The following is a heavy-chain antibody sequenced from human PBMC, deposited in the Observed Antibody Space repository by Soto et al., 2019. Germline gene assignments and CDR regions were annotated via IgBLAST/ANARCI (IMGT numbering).Heavy chain of an antibody. D-gene: IGHD2-2*01. V-gene: IGHV3-49*02. CDR3: ASLTSWSQEYYYGMDV. Sequence: SWIRQTPGKGLEWLSFIRSKGYGGTTESAASVRGRFITSRDDSKSIAYLQMNSLKTEDTAVYYCASLTSWSQEYYYGMDVWGQGTTVTVSS. J-gene: IGHJ6*02. CDR2: IRSKGYGGTT.